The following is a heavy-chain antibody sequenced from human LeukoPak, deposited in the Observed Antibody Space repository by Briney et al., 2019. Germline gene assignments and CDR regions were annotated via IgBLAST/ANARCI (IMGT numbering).Heavy chain of an antibody. J-gene: IGHJ5*02. V-gene: IGHV4-34*01. CDR1: GVSFSGYY. D-gene: IGHD5-18*01. CDR3: ASSSVDTTMVKVFWFDP. CDR2: INHSGST. Sequence: ETLSLTCAVYGVSFSGYYWSWLRQPPGKGREWIGEINHSGSTNYNPSLKSRVTISVDTSKNQFSLKLSSVTAADTAVYYCASSSVDTTMVKVFWFDPWGQGTLVTVSS.